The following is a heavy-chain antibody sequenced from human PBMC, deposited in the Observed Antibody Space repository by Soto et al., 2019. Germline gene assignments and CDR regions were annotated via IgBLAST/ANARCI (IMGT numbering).Heavy chain of an antibody. Sequence: SETLSLTCTVSGASIRGFYWSWIRKSAGKGLEWIGRIYATGTTDYNPSLKSRVMMSVDTSKKQFSLKLRSVTAADTAVYYCVRDGTKTLRDWFDPWGQGISVTVSS. CDR3: VRDGTKTLRDWFDP. V-gene: IGHV4-4*07. CDR2: IYATGTT. J-gene: IGHJ5*02. CDR1: GASIRGFY. D-gene: IGHD1-1*01.